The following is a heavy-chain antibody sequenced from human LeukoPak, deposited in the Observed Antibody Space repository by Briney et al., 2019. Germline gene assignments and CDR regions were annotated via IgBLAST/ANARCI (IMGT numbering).Heavy chain of an antibody. CDR2: IFSGGST. D-gene: IGHD3-22*01. CDR1: GFTVSSNY. Sequence: PGGSLRLSCAASGFTVSSNYMSWVRQAPGKGLEWVSVIFSGGSTYYADSVKGRFTISRDNSKNTLYLQMNSLRAEDTAVYYRARDRLEYYDSSGYLVDYWGQGTLVTVSS. V-gene: IGHV3-66*02. CDR3: ARDRLEYYDSSGYLVDY. J-gene: IGHJ4*02.